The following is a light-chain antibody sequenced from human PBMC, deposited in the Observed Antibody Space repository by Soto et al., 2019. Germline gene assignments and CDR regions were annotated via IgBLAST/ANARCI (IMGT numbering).Light chain of an antibody. Sequence: QSALTQPASVSGSPGQSITISCTGTSSDVGGYNYVSWYQQHPGNATKLMIYDVSNRPSGVSNRFSGSKSGNTASLTISGLQAEDEADYYCSSFAGSNIVIFGGGTKLTVL. J-gene: IGLJ2*01. V-gene: IGLV2-14*01. CDR2: DVS. CDR1: SSDVGGYNY. CDR3: SSFAGSNIVI.